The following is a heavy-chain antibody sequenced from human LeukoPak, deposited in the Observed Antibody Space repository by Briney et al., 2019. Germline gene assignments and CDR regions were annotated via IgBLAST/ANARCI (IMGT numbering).Heavy chain of an antibody. CDR2: MNPNSGNT. D-gene: IGHD3-22*01. CDR3: ARGSTYYASSGRGY. V-gene: IGHV1-8*01. CDR1: GYTFTSYV. J-gene: IGHJ4*02. Sequence: ASVKVSCKASGYTFTSYVINWVRQATGQGLEWMGWMNPNSGNTGYAQKFQGRVTMTRNTSISTAYMELSSLRSEDTAVYYCARGSTYYASSGRGYWGQGTLVTVSS.